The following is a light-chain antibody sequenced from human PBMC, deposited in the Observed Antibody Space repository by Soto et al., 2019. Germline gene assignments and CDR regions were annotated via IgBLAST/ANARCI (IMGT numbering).Light chain of an antibody. CDR2: SNN. CDR1: SSNIGTYY. J-gene: IGLJ1*01. V-gene: IGLV1-47*02. CDR3: CSYAGSYTWV. Sequence: QSVLTQSPSASGTPGQSVTISCSGRSSNIGTYYVYWYQHLPGTAPKLLIYSNNLRPSGVPDRFSGSKSGNTASLTISGLQAEDEADYYCCSYAGSYTWVFGTGTKLTVL.